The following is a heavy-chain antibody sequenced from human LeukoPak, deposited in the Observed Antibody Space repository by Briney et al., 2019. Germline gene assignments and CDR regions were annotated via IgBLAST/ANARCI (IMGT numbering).Heavy chain of an antibody. D-gene: IGHD3-10*01. CDR2: IKQDGSEK. Sequence: GGSLGLSCAASGFTFSSYAMSWVRQAPGKGLEWVANIKQDGSEKYYVDSVKGRFTISRDNSKNTLYLQMFSLTAEDTAIFYCARVPYQAASYSTLDYWGQGTLVTVSS. CDR3: ARVPYQAASYSTLDY. CDR1: GFTFSSYA. V-gene: IGHV3-7*03. J-gene: IGHJ4*02.